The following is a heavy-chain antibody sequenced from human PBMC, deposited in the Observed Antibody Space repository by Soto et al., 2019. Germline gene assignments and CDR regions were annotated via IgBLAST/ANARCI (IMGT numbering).Heavy chain of an antibody. CDR2: IHSSGST. CDR3: ARDQGVAAAGITWFDP. Sequence: SETLSLTCTVSGASMNSYHWSWVRQPAGKGLEWIGHIHSSGSTNYNPSLKSRVTMSVDTSKNQFSLRLMSLTAADTAVYYCARDQGVAAAGITWFDPWGQGSLVTGS. CDR1: GASMNSYH. V-gene: IGHV4-4*07. D-gene: IGHD6-13*01. J-gene: IGHJ5*02.